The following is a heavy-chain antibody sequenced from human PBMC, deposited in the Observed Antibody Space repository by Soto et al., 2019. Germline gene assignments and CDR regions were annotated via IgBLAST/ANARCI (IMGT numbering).Heavy chain of an antibody. J-gene: IGHJ6*02. CDR2: ISYDGILK. Sequence: PGGSLRLSCAASGFTFSSYGMHWVRQAAGRGLEWVAIISYDGILKYYADSVKGRFTISRDTSKGALYLQMNSLTPEDTAVYYCAKDFKVSGGHYGSLNYYYGMDVWGQGTMVTVSS. D-gene: IGHD3-10*01. CDR1: GFTFSSYG. V-gene: IGHV3-30*02. CDR3: AKDFKVSGGHYGSLNYYYGMDV.